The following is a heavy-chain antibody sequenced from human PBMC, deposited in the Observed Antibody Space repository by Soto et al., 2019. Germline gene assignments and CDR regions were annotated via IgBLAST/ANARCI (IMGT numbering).Heavy chain of an antibody. Sequence: GGSLRLSCAVSGFTFTTYGMHWVRQAPGKGLEWVAVIWHDASNKYTADSVKGRFTISRDNSNNTLYLHLNSLRVEDTAVYYCARDGGDSPWGQGTLVTVSS. CDR1: GFTFTTYG. D-gene: IGHD3-16*01. CDR2: IWHDASNK. CDR3: ARDGGDSP. J-gene: IGHJ5*02. V-gene: IGHV3-33*01.